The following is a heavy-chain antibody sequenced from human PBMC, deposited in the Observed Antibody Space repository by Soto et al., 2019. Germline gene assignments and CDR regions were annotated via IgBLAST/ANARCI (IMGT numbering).Heavy chain of an antibody. Sequence: QVQLQESGPGLVQPSQTLSLTCTVSGGSISSGDYYWSWIRQPPGKGLEWIGYIYYSGSTYYNPSLKSRVTISVDTSKNQFSLKLSSVTAADTAVYYCARARGTWSGYSPSWFDPWGQGTLVTVSS. J-gene: IGHJ5*02. V-gene: IGHV4-30-4*01. CDR2: IYYSGST. CDR3: ARARGTWSGYSPSWFDP. CDR1: GGSISSGDYY. D-gene: IGHD3-3*01.